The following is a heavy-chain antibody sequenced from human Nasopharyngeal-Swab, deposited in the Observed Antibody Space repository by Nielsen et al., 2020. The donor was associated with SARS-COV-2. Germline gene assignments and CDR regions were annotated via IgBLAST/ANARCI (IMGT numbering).Heavy chain of an antibody. CDR2: IKQDGSQK. Sequence: GGSLRLSCAASGFTFSNYWMSWVLQAPGKGLEWVANIKQDGSQKYYVDSVKGRFTISRDNAKNSLYLQMNSLRAEDTAVFYCARGETWGQGTMVTVSS. V-gene: IGHV3-7*04. J-gene: IGHJ3*01. CDR1: GFTFSNYW. CDR3: ARGET.